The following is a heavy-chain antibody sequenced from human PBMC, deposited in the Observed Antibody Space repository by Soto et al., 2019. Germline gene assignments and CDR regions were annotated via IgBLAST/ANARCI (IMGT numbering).Heavy chain of an antibody. J-gene: IGHJ4*01. CDR3: ARDSLTYSSPFDY. CDR1: GYIFSDYI. D-gene: IGHD6-13*01. V-gene: IGHV1-18*01. Sequence: QVQLVQSGAELKKPGASVKISCKASGYIFSDYIITWVRQAPGQGLEWMGWFSDYNGNTNYAQKFLGRVSMTTDTSTSTAYLELKSLTSDDTAVYYCARDSLTYSSPFDYWGQGTLITVSS. CDR2: FSDYNGNT.